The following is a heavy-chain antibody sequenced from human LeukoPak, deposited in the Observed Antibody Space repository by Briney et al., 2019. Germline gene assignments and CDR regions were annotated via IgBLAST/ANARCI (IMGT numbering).Heavy chain of an antibody. CDR1: GFTFSSYS. Sequence: PGGSLRLSCAASGFTFSSYSMNWVRQAPGKGLEWVSSISSSSTYIYYADSVKGRLTISRDNSKSTLYLQMNSLTAEDTAVYYCARGGYSGTYFFDYWGQGTPVTVSS. CDR2: ISSSSTYI. CDR3: ARGGYSGTYFFDY. V-gene: IGHV3-21*01. D-gene: IGHD1-26*01. J-gene: IGHJ4*02.